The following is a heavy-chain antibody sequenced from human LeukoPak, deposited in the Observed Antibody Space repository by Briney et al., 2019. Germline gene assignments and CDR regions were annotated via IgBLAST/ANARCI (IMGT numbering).Heavy chain of an antibody. CDR3: ARQIAVAGTYDY. D-gene: IGHD6-19*01. CDR2: IYPGDSDT. CDR1: GYRFTSYL. V-gene: IGHV5-51*01. J-gene: IGHJ4*02. Sequence: GESLKISCKGSGYRFTSYLIDGVRQMPGKGLEWMGIIYPGDSDTRYSPSFQGQVTISADKSISTAYLQWSSLKASDTAMYYCARQIAVAGTYDYWGQGTLVTVSS.